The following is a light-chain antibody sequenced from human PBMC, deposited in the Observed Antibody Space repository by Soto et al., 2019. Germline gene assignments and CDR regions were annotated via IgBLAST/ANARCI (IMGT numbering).Light chain of an antibody. J-gene: IGKJ5*01. CDR2: KAS. CDR3: QQSYGTPIT. CDR1: QNIDAW. Sequence: IQMTQSPSTLSASVGDRVTITCRASQNIDAWLAWYQQKPGKAPKVLIYKASSLESGVPSRFSGSGSGTEFTLTISSLQPDDSATYYCQQSYGTPITFGQGTRLEIK. V-gene: IGKV1-5*03.